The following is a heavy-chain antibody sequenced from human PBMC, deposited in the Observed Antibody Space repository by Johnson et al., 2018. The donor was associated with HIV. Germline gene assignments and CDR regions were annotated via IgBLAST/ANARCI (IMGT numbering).Heavy chain of an antibody. V-gene: IGHV3-30*02. CDR1: GFIFSTYG. CDR3: ASVRSDYSNDDAFDI. CDR2: IRYYGSNK. Sequence: QVQLVGSGGGVVQPGGSLRLSCVASGFIFSTYGMHWVRQAPGKGLEWVAFIRYYGSNKYYADSVKGRFTISRDNSKNTLYLQMNSLRAEDTAVYYCASVRSDYSNDDAFDIWGQGTMVTVSS. D-gene: IGHD4-11*01. J-gene: IGHJ3*02.